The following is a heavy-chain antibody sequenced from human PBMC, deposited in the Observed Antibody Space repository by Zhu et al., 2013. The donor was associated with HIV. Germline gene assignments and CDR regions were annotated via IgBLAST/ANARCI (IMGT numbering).Heavy chain of an antibody. CDR1: GYTFTNFG. D-gene: IGHD6-6*01. J-gene: IGHJ6*02. V-gene: IGHV1-18*01. Sequence: QVQLVQSGSEVKKPGASLKVSCKASGYTFTNFGVTWVRQAPGQGLEWMGWISAYNGNTDYAQKFQGRVTMSRDTSISTAYMELYRLRSDDTAVYYCARVGRGSSTYFYDMDLWGQGTTVTVSS. CDR3: ARVGRGSSTYFYDMDL. CDR2: ISAYNGNT.